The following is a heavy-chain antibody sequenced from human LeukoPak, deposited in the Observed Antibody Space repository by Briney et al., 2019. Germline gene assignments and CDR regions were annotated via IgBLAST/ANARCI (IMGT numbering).Heavy chain of an antibody. CDR2: TNHSGST. Sequence: PSETLSLTCAVYGGSFSGYYWSWIRQPPGKGLEWIGETNHSGSTNYNPSLKSRVTISVDTSKNQFSLKLSSVTAADTAVYYCARDGGATGTGHWFDPWGQGTLVTVSS. CDR3: ARDGGATGTGHWFDP. D-gene: IGHD1-1*01. V-gene: IGHV4-34*01. CDR1: GGSFSGYY. J-gene: IGHJ5*02.